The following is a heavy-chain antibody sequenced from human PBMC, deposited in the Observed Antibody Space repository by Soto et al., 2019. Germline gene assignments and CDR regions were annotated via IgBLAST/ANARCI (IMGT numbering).Heavy chain of an antibody. Sequence: GGSLRLSCAASGFTFSSYSMNWVRQAPGKGLEWVSYISSSSSTIYYADSVKGRFTISRDNAKNSLYLQMNSLRAEDTAVYYCANMRDDYVWGSYRPWYYYGMDVWGQGTTVTVSS. CDR1: GFTFSSYS. D-gene: IGHD3-16*02. CDR3: ANMRDDYVWGSYRPWYYYGMDV. J-gene: IGHJ6*02. V-gene: IGHV3-48*01. CDR2: ISSSSSTI.